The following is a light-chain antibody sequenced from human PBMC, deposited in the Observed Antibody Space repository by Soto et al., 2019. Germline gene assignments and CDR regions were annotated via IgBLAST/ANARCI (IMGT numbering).Light chain of an antibody. Sequence: DIRMAQSPAPLSVSPGDNAPLSCRASQSVSSHVVWYQQKPGQAPRLLISDSSTRAPGIPASFSGSGSGTEFTLTISNLQSDDFAVYYCQRFGDCPSFGQGTKVDIK. CDR1: QSVSSH. CDR3: QRFGDCPS. CDR2: DSS. V-gene: IGKV3D-15*01. J-gene: IGKJ1*01.